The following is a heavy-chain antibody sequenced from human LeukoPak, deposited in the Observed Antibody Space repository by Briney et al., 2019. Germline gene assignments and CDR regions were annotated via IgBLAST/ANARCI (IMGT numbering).Heavy chain of an antibody. J-gene: IGHJ3*02. CDR3: ARVRHCRGECYDAFDI. CDR2: IYTSGST. Sequence: SETLSLTCSVSGGSISSYSWNWIRQPAGKGLEWIGRIYTSGSTNYNPSLKSRVTLSVDTSKNHFSLRLNSVTAADTAVYYCARVRHCRGECYDAFDIWGQGTMVTVSS. V-gene: IGHV4-4*07. CDR1: GGSISSYS. D-gene: IGHD2-21*01.